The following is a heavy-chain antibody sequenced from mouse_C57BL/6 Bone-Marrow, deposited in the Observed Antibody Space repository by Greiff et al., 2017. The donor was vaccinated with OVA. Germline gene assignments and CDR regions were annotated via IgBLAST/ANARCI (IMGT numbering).Heavy chain of an antibody. J-gene: IGHJ2*01. CDR1: GYTFTVYE. Sequence: VKLMESGAELVRPGASVTLSCKASGYTFTVYEMHWVKQTPVHGLEWIGAIDPETGGTAYNQKFKGKAILTADKSSSTAYMELRSLTSEDSAVYYCTRYYSNYDYWGQGTTLTVSS. CDR2: IDPETGGT. CDR3: TRYYSNYDY. V-gene: IGHV1-15*01. D-gene: IGHD2-5*01.